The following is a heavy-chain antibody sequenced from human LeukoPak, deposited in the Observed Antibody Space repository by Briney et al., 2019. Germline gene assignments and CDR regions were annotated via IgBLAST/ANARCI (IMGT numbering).Heavy chain of an antibody. Sequence: PSETLSLTCAVYGGSFSGYYWSWIRQPPGKGLEWIGEINHSGSTNYNPSLKSRVTISVDTSKNQFSLKLSSVTAADTAVYYCARRYSGYEGGWFDPWGQGTLVTVSS. D-gene: IGHD5-12*01. CDR2: INHSGST. J-gene: IGHJ5*02. CDR1: GGSFSGYY. V-gene: IGHV4-34*01. CDR3: ARRYSGYEGGWFDP.